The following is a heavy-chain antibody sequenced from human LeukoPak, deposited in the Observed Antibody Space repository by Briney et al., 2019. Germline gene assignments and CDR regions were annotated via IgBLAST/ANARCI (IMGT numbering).Heavy chain of an antibody. J-gene: IGHJ6*02. V-gene: IGHV3-48*04. CDR1: GFTFSSYA. CDR3: ARFGSGMAPLYYYYGMDV. D-gene: IGHD2-15*01. CDR2: ISSSGSTI. Sequence: PGRSLKLSCAASGFTFSSYAMHWVRQAPGKGLEWVSYISSSGSTIYYADSVKGRFTISRDNAKNSLYLQMNSLRAEDTAVYYCARFGSGMAPLYYYYGMDVWGQGTTVTVSS.